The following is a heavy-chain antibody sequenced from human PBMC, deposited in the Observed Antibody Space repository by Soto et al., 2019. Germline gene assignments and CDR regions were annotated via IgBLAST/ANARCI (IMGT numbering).Heavy chain of an antibody. Sequence: QVQLVESGGGVVQPGRSLRLSCVASGFTFGDHSMHWVRQAPGKGLEWVALISHDGSETYYVDSVKGRFTTSRDISKNTLYLQMNSLRTEDTAAYYCARDHSSDGDYWGQGTLVTVSS. CDR1: GFTFGDHS. D-gene: IGHD2-15*01. V-gene: IGHV3-30-3*01. CDR3: ARDHSSDGDY. J-gene: IGHJ4*02. CDR2: ISHDGSET.